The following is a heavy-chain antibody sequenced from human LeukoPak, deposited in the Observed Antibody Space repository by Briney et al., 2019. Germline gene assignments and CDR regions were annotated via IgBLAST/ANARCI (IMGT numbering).Heavy chain of an antibody. J-gene: IGHJ4*02. Sequence: GGSLRLSCVASGFTFSSYVMTWVRQAPGKGLEWVSSIIGNGDSTYYADSVKGRFTISRDNSKNTLYLQMNSRRAEDTAIYYCAKGSKGTYDYWGQGTLVTVSS. CDR1: GFTFSSYV. CDR2: IIGNGDST. V-gene: IGHV3-23*01. CDR3: AKGSKGTYDY.